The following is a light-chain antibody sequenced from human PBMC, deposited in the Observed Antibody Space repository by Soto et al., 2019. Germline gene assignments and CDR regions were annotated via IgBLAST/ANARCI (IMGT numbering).Light chain of an antibody. CDR1: QSISFY. Sequence: DIQMTQSPSSLSASVGDRVTITCRASQSISFYLNWYQQKPGKAHKLLIYAASNLQSGVPSRFSGSGAGTGFTLTISSLQPVDFATYYCQQSYSITITFGQGTRLEIK. V-gene: IGKV1-39*01. CDR3: QQSYSITIT. J-gene: IGKJ5*01. CDR2: AAS.